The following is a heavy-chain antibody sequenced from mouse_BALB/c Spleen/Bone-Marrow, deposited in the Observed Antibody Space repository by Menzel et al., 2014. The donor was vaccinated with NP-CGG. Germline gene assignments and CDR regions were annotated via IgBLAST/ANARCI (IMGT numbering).Heavy chain of an antibody. D-gene: IGHD2-1*01. CDR3: ACNYEDAMDY. J-gene: IGHJ4*01. CDR1: GFTFSHSW. Sequence: EVQGVESGGGLVQPGGSMKLSCVASGFTFSHSWMNWVRQSPEKGLEWVAEIRLKSTNYATHYAESVNGRFTISRDDSKSSVYLQMNNLRAEDTATYYCACNYEDAMDYWGQGTSVTVSS. CDR2: IRLKSTNYAT. V-gene: IGHV6-6*02.